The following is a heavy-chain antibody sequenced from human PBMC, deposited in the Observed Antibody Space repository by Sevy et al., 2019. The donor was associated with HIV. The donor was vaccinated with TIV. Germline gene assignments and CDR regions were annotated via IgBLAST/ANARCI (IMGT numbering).Heavy chain of an antibody. CDR3: ARGPRGGMTGVIWFGELSY. Sequence: GGSLRLSCAASGFTFSNYAMHWVRQAPGKGLEWVAVISYDGSNKYYADSVKGRFTISRDNSKNTLYLQMNSLRAEDTAVYYCARGPRGGMTGVIWFGELSYWGQGTLVTVSS. D-gene: IGHD3-10*01. V-gene: IGHV3-30*04. CDR1: GFTFSNYA. CDR2: ISYDGSNK. J-gene: IGHJ4*02.